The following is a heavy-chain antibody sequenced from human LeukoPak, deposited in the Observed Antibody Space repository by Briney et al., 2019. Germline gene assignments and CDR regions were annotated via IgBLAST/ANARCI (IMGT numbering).Heavy chain of an antibody. D-gene: IGHD6-13*01. CDR3: ARGRLYSSNWWETDYNWFDP. V-gene: IGHV4-34*01. Sequence: SETLSLTCAVYGGSFTNYYWNWIRQPPGKGLEWIGEIIYSGSTNYNPSLESRVSISVDTSNNHLSLKLTSVTAADTAVYYCARGRLYSSNWWETDYNWFDPWGQGSLVTVSS. CDR2: IIYSGST. CDR1: GGSFTNYY. J-gene: IGHJ5*02.